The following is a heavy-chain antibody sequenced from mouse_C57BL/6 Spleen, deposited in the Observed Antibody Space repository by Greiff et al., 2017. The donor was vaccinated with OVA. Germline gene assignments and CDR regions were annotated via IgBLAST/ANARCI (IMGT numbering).Heavy chain of an antibody. CDR3: ARHGLYYNGSNWDIDD. D-gene: IGHD1-1*01. Sequence: QVQLQQSGAELVKPGASVKLSCKASGYTFTEYTIHWVQQRSGQGLEWIGWFYPGSGSITYNEKFKDKATLTAAKSSSKVYMELSSLTSEDSAVYFWARHGLYYNGSNWDIDDWGTGTTVTVSS. J-gene: IGHJ1*03. V-gene: IGHV1-62-2*01. CDR2: FYPGSGSI. CDR1: GYTFTEYT.